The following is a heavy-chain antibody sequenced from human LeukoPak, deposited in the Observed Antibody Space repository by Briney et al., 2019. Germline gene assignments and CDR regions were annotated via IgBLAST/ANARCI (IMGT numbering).Heavy chain of an antibody. CDR2: IKHDGGEK. CDR3: ATDRGWRTSGYYLYYFEY. D-gene: IGHD3-3*01. CDR1: GFTFSSYG. V-gene: IGHV3-7*01. J-gene: IGHJ4*02. Sequence: GGSLRLSCAASGFTFSSYGMHWVRQAPGKGLEWVASIKHDGGEKYYVDSVRGRFTISRDNTMNSLYLQMSSLRAEDTAVYYCATDRGWRTSGYYLYYFEYWGQGTLVTFSS.